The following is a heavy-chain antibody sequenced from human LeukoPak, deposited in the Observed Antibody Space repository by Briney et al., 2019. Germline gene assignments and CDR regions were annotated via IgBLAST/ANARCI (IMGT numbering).Heavy chain of an antibody. J-gene: IGHJ6*02. CDR1: GFSFDDYV. Sequence: GGSLRLSCAASGFSFDDYVMHWVRQAPGKGLEWVSGISWNSGSIGYADSVKGRFTTSRDNAKNSLYLQMNSLRAEDTALYYCAKDSRGLGSRYYGMDVWGQGTTVTVSS. D-gene: IGHD3-10*01. CDR2: ISWNSGSI. V-gene: IGHV3-9*01. CDR3: AKDSRGLGSRYYGMDV.